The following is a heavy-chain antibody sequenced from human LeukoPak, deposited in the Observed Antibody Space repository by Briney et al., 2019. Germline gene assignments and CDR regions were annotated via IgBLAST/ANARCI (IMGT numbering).Heavy chain of an antibody. CDR3: ARRTGIWWEPNAAFDI. CDR2: ISSHGSST. D-gene: IGHD1-26*01. V-gene: IGHV3-64*01. CDR1: GFTFNTYG. J-gene: IGHJ3*02. Sequence: GGSLRLSCAASGFTFNTYGMHWVRRTPGKGLEYVSAISSHGSSTFYAHSVRGRFTISRDNSKNTLYLHMGSLRAEDTSVYYCARRTGIWWEPNAAFDIWGQGTTVTVSS.